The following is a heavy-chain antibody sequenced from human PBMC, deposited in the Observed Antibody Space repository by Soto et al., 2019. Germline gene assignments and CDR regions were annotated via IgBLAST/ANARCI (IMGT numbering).Heavy chain of an antibody. CDR1: GFTFASYW. Sequence: EVQLVESRGGLVQPGGSLRLSCAVSGFTFASYWMHWVRQAPGKGLVWVSRINSEGTSISYADSVKGRFTISRDNAKDTVYLQMNSLRAEDTAVYYCVRGLYQSNPAGDYWGQGILVTVSS. CDR2: INSEGTSI. D-gene: IGHD2-2*01. CDR3: VRGLYQSNPAGDY. J-gene: IGHJ4*02. V-gene: IGHV3-74*01.